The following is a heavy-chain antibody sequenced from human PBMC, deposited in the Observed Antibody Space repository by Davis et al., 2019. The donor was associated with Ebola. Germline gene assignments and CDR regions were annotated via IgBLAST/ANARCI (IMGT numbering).Heavy chain of an antibody. D-gene: IGHD6-19*01. CDR3: ARGKAIAVAGTKRFDY. CDR1: GGSFSGYY. CDR2: INHSGST. J-gene: IGHJ4*02. Sequence: PSETLSLTCAVYGGSFSGYYWSWIRQPPGKGLEWIGEINHSGSTNYNLSLKSRVTISVDTSKNQFSLKLSSVTAADMAVYYCARGKAIAVAGTKRFDYWGQGTLVTVSS. V-gene: IGHV4-34*01.